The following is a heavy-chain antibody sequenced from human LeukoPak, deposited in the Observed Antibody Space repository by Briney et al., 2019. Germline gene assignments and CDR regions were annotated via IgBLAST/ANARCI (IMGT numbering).Heavy chain of an antibody. Sequence: SETLSLTCTVSGGSISSYYWSWIRPPPGKGLEWIGYMYYSGSTNYNPSLKNRVTISVDTSKNQFSLKLSSVTAADTAVYYCASGSSTVKYYYGIDVWGRGTTVTVSS. J-gene: IGHJ6*02. V-gene: IGHV4-59*01. D-gene: IGHD4-17*01. CDR2: MYYSGST. CDR3: ASGSSTVKYYYGIDV. CDR1: GGSISSYY.